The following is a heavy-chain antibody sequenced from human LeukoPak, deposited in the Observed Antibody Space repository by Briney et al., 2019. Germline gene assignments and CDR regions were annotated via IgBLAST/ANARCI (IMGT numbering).Heavy chain of an antibody. V-gene: IGHV1-18*01. J-gene: IGHJ6*02. D-gene: IGHD3-22*01. CDR3: ARSSGYYYFSYYYYGMDV. Sequence: GASVKVSCKASGYTFTSYGISWVRQAPGQGLEWMGWTSAYNGNTNYAQKLQGRVTMTTDTSTSTAYMELRSLRSDDTAVYYCARSSGYYYFSYYYYGMDVWGQGTTVTVSS. CDR1: GYTFTSYG. CDR2: TSAYNGNT.